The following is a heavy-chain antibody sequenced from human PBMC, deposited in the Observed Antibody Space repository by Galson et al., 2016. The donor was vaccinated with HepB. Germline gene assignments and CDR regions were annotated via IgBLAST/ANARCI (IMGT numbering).Heavy chain of an antibody. CDR2: IWYDGSNK. D-gene: IGHD4-11*01. J-gene: IGHJ6*02. Sequence: SLRLSCAASGFTFSSYGMHWVRQAPGKGLEWVAVIWYDGSNKYYADSVKGRFTISRDNSKNTLYLQMNSLRAVDTAVYYCARVSNYFDYYYYGMDVWGQGTTVTVSS. CDR1: GFTFSSYG. V-gene: IGHV3-33*01. CDR3: ARVSNYFDYYYYGMDV.